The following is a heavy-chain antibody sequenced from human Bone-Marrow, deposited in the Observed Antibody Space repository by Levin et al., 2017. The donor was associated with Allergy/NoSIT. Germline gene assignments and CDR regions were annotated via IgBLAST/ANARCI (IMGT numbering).Heavy chain of an antibody. D-gene: IGHD2-2*02. CDR3: ARGLLLYPHAFDI. V-gene: IGHV1-8*01. CDR1: GYSFSRYD. J-gene: IGHJ3*02. CDR2: LNPNSGNT. Sequence: GGSLRLSCKATGYSFSRYDINWVRQATGQGPEWMGWLNPNSGNTVLAQKFQGRVTLTRNTSISTAYLELGSLRDDDTALYYCARGLLLYPHAFDIWGQGTVVTVSS.